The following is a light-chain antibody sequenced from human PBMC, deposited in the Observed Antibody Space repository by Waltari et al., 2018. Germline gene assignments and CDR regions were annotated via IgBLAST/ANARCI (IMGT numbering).Light chain of an antibody. J-gene: IGKJ1*01. CDR2: WAS. Sequence: DIVMTQSPDSLAVSLGERATINCKSSQSVLYSSNNKTYLAWYKQKPGQPPKLLIYWASTRESGVPDRFSGSGSGTDFTLTISSLQAEDVAVYYCQQYYSAPWAFGQGTKVEIK. V-gene: IGKV4-1*01. CDR1: QSVLYSSNNKTY. CDR3: QQYYSAPWA.